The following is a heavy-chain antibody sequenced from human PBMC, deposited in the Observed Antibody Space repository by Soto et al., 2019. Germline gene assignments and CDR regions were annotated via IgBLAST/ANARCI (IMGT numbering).Heavy chain of an antibody. CDR2: ISSTSAYI. CDR1: EFNFITYQ. V-gene: IGHV3-21*01. Sequence: DVQLVESGGGLVKPGGSLRLSCAASEFNFITYQMNWVRQAPGKGLEWVSSISSTSAYIYYADSVKGRFTIPRDNAKNSLYLHMNSLRAEDTAVYYCARESIAADHWYFDPWGRGALVTVSS. J-gene: IGHJ2*01. CDR3: ARESIAADHWYFDP. D-gene: IGHD6-13*01.